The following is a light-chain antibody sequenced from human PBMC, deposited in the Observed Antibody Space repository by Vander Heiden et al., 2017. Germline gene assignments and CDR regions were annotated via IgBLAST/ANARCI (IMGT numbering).Light chain of an antibody. Sequence: DIVMTQSPDSLAVSLGERATINCKSSQSVLYISNNKNYLAWYQQKPGQPPKLLIYGASTRESGVPDRFSGSGSGTDFTLTISSLQAEDVAVYYCQQYYSTPFTFGGGTKVEIK. V-gene: IGKV4-1*01. CDR1: QSVLYISNNKNY. CDR3: QQYYSTPFT. CDR2: GAS. J-gene: IGKJ4*01.